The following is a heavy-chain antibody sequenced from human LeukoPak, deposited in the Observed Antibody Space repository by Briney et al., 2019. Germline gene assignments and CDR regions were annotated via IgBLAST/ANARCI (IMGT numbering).Heavy chain of an antibody. D-gene: IGHD3-10*01. J-gene: IGHJ6*02. V-gene: IGHV1-58*02. CDR1: GFTFTSSA. CDR3: AADRYYYGSRYYGMDV. Sequence: SVKVSCKASGFTFTSSAMQWVRQARGQRLEWIGWIVVGSGNTNYAQKFQERVTITRDMSTSTAYMELSSLRSEDTAVYYCAADRYYYGSRYYGMDVWGQGTTVTVSS. CDR2: IVVGSGNT.